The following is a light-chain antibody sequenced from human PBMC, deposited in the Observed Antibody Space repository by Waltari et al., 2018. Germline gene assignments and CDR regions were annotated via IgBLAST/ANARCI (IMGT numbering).Light chain of an antibody. CDR3: SSYTTSSTRV. CDR2: DVS. CDR1: SSDVGGYNY. V-gene: IGLV2-14*03. J-gene: IGLJ3*02. Sequence: QSALTQPASVSGSPGQSITISCTGTSSDVGGYNYVLWYQQHPGKAPKLMIYDVSNRPSGVSIRFSGSKSGNTASLTISGLQAEDEADYYCSSYTTSSTRVFGGGTKLTVL.